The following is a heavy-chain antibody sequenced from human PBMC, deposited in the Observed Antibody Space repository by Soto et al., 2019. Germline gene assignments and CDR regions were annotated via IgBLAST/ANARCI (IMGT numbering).Heavy chain of an antibody. CDR1: GGSISSYY. J-gene: IGHJ6*03. D-gene: IGHD6-6*01. CDR3: ASHKYSSSPHYYYYYMDV. CDR2: IYYSGST. Sequence: SETLSLTCTVSGGSISSYYWSWIRQPPGKGLEWIGYIYYSGSTNYNPSLKSRVTISVDTSKNQFSLKLSSVTAADTAVYYCASHKYSSSPHYYYYYMDVWGKGTTVTVSS. V-gene: IGHV4-59*08.